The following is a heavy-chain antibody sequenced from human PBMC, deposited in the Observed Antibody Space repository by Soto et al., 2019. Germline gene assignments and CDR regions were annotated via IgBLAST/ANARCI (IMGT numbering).Heavy chain of an antibody. CDR3: VRGGGYCSSTSCFDS. CDR2: VIPMFGTP. CDR1: GGALNNYA. Sequence: QVQLVQSGAEVKKPGSSVKVSCQASGGALNNYAVNWVRQAPGQGLEWMGGVIPMFGTPNNAQNFQGRVTITADESTNTVYMELSSLISDDTAVYYCVRGGGYCSSTSCFDSWGQGTLVAVSS. D-gene: IGHD2-2*03. V-gene: IGHV1-69*01. J-gene: IGHJ4*02.